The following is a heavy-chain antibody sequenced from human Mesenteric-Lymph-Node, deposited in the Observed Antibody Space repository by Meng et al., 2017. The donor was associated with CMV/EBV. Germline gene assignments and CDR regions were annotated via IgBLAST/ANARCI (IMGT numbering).Heavy chain of an antibody. CDR2: IYYSGST. Sequence: LQVSGPGLGTPSQTLPLTCTVSGGSISSGDYYWSWIRQPPGKGLEWIGYIYYSGSTYYNPSLKSRVTISVDTSKNQFSLKLSSVTAADTAVYYCAREGSGSWFGAATFDYWGQGTLVTVSS. D-gene: IGHD3-10*01. CDR3: AREGSGSWFGAATFDY. CDR1: GGSISSGDYY. V-gene: IGHV4-30-4*08. J-gene: IGHJ4*02.